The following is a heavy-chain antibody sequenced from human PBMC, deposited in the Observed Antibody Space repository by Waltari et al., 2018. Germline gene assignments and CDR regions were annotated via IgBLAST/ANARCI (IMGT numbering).Heavy chain of an antibody. J-gene: IGHJ4*02. CDR2: INPNSGGT. CDR3: ARAKGLVVPAATPQNYDFWSGSLKR. V-gene: IGHV1-2*02. D-gene: IGHD3-3*01. CDR1: GYTFTGYY. Sequence: QVQLVQSGAEVKKPGASVKVSCKASGYTFTGYYMHWVRQAPGQGLEWMGWINPNSGGTNYAQKFQGRVTMTRDTSISTAYMELSRLRSDDTAVYYCARAKGLVVPAATPQNYDFWSGSLKRWGQGTLVTVSS.